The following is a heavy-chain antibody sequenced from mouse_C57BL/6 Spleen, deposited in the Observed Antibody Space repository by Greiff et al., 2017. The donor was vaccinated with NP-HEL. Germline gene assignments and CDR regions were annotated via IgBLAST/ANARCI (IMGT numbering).Heavy chain of an antibody. D-gene: IGHD1-1*01. J-gene: IGHJ3*01. V-gene: IGHV1-62-2*01. CDR1: GYTFTEYT. Sequence: VQLQQSGAELVKPGASVKLSCKASGYTFTEYTIHWVKQRSGQGLEWIGWFYPGSGSIKYNEKFKDKATLTADKSSSTVYMELSSFTSEDSAVFFCARHEDDYCSSPAWFAYWGQGTLVTVSA. CDR2: FYPGSGSI. CDR3: ARHEDDYCSSPAWFAY.